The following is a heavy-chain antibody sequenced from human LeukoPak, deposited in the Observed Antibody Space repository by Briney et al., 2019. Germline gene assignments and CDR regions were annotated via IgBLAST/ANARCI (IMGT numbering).Heavy chain of an antibody. CDR2: IKEDGSEK. CDR1: GFTFSSYW. D-gene: IGHD3-22*01. V-gene: IGHV3-7*01. Sequence: GGALRLSCAASGFTFSSYWMSWVRHAPGKGLEWVANIKEDGSEKYYVDSVKGRFTISRDNGKNSLYLQMNSLRAEDTAVYYCARTLAARHTSGYIDYWGQGTLVTVSS. CDR3: ARTLAARHTSGYIDY. J-gene: IGHJ4*02.